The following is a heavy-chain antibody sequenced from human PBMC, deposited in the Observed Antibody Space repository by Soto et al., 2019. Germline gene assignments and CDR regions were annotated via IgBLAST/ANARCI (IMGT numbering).Heavy chain of an antibody. CDR2: ISGSGGST. Sequence: PGGSLRLSCAASGFTFSSYAMSWVRQAPGKGLEWVSAISGSGGSTYYADSVKGRFTISRDNSKNTLYPQMNSLRAEDTAVYYCAKVQTGGYSYGYYYGMDVWGQGTTVTVSS. CDR1: GFTFSSYA. J-gene: IGHJ6*02. CDR3: AKVQTGGYSYGYYYGMDV. D-gene: IGHD5-18*01. V-gene: IGHV3-23*01.